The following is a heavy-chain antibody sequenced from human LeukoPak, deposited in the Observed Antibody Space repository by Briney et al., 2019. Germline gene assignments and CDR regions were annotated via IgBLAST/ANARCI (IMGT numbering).Heavy chain of an antibody. D-gene: IGHD6-13*01. V-gene: IGHV1-46*01. CDR2: INPSGGST. Sequence: ASVKVSCKASGYTLTNYYMHWVRRAPGQGLEWMGIINPSGGSTRSAQNFQDRVTMTRDTSTSTVYMELSSLRSEDTAVYYCARGPATATAWPFDSWGQGTLVTVSS. CDR1: GYTLTNYY. J-gene: IGHJ4*02. CDR3: ARGPATATAWPFDS.